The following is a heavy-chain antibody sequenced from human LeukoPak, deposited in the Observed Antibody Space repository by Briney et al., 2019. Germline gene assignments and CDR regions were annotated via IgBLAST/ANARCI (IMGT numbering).Heavy chain of an antibody. J-gene: IGHJ4*02. D-gene: IGHD1-26*01. CDR2: MYSHGLT. CDR1: GFSVSSTY. CDR3: VRDIGSYPPEK. Sequence: GGSLRLSCAASGFSVSSTYMSWVRQAPGKGLEWVSLMYSHGLTSYGDSVRGRFTISRDTSKNTLHLQMNSLRAEDTAIYYCVRDIGSYPPEKWGQGTLVTVSS. V-gene: IGHV3-53*01.